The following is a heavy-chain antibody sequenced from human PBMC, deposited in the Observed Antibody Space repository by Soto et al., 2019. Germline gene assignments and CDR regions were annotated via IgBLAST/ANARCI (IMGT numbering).Heavy chain of an antibody. CDR3: ARDDITMVRGVIIPSVGGY. D-gene: IGHD3-10*01. CDR1: GYTFTGYY. V-gene: IGHV1-2*02. J-gene: IGHJ4*02. CDR2: INPNSGGT. Sequence: ASVKVSCKASGYTFTGYYMHWVRQAPGQGLGWMGWINPNSGGTNYAQKFQGRVTMTRDTSISTAYMELSRLRSDDTAVYYCARDDITMVRGVIIPSVGGYWGQGTLVTVSS.